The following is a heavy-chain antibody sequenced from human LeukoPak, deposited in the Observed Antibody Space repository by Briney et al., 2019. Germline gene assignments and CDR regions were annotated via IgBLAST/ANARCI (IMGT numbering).Heavy chain of an antibody. CDR3: ARDRGSSWLIY. Sequence: ASVKVSCKVSGYTLTELSMHWVRQAPGQGLEWMGWISAYNGNTNYAQRLQGRVTMTTDTSTSTAYMELRSLRSDDTAVYYCARDRGSSWLIYWGQGTLVTVSS. D-gene: IGHD6-13*01. J-gene: IGHJ4*02. CDR1: GYTLTELS. CDR2: ISAYNGNT. V-gene: IGHV1-18*01.